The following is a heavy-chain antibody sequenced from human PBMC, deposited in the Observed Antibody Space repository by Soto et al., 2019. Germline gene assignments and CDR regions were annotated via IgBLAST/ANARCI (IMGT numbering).Heavy chain of an antibody. Sequence: GQLVESGGGLVQPGGSLRLSCAASGFTVSSVYMSWVRQAPGKGLEWVSILYAGGSTYYADSVKGRLIISRDNSKNTVYLQMNSLRAGDTAVYYCARGYYIDYWGQGTLVTVSS. CDR1: GFTVSSVY. CDR2: LYAGGST. CDR3: ARGYYIDY. J-gene: IGHJ4*02. V-gene: IGHV3-66*01.